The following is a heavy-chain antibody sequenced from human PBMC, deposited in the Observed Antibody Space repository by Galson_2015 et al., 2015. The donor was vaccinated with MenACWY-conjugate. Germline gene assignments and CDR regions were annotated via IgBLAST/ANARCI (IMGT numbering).Heavy chain of an antibody. Sequence: SLRLSCAASGFTFNNYWMHWVRQPPGKGLEWCSYIKADGSFPNYADSLNGLFTISSDNAKTMVYLQMDGLGDEDKAVYFCARDNNWSFDSWGQGTLVTVSS. CDR2: IKADGSFP. V-gene: IGHV3-74*01. D-gene: IGHD1-20*01. CDR3: ARDNNWSFDS. CDR1: GFTFNNYW. J-gene: IGHJ4*02.